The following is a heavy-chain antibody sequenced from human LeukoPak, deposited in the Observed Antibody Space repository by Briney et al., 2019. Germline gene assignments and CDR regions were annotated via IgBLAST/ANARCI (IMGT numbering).Heavy chain of an antibody. V-gene: IGHV4-38-2*02. D-gene: IGHD3-22*01. CDR3: AREGYYDSSGYGAFDI. CDR1: GYSISSGYY. CDR2: IYHSGSI. J-gene: IGHJ3*02. Sequence: SETLSLTCTVSGYSISSGYYWGWIRRPPGQVLEWIGSIYHSGSIYYNPSLKSRVTISVDTSKNQFSLKLSSVTAADTAVYYCAREGYYDSSGYGAFDIWGQGTMVTVSS.